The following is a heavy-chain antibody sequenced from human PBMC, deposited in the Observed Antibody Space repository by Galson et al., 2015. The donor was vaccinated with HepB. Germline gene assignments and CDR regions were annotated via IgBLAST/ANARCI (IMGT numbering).Heavy chain of an antibody. Sequence: LSLTCTVSGGSISRSGYYWGWVRQSPGKGLEWIGSIYYSGNTYYNPSLKSRVTVSVDTSKNEFSLKLSSVAAADTALYYCAREGSYGPEGTFDYWGQGTLVTVSS. CDR1: GGSISRSGYY. V-gene: IGHV4-39*07. J-gene: IGHJ4*02. CDR3: AREGSYGPEGTFDY. CDR2: IYYSGNT. D-gene: IGHD3-16*01.